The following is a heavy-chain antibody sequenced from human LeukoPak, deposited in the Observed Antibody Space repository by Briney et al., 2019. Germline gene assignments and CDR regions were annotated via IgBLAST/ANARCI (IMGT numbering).Heavy chain of an antibody. J-gene: IGHJ4*02. CDR3: ARDHIVGASNFDY. Sequence: GGSLRLSCAASGFTFSSYWMSWVRQAPGNGLEWVANIKQDGSEKYYVGSVKGRFTISRDNAQNSLYLQMNSLRAEDTAVYYCARDHIVGASNFDYWGQGTLVTVSS. V-gene: IGHV3-7*04. D-gene: IGHD1-26*01. CDR2: IKQDGSEK. CDR1: GFTFSSYW.